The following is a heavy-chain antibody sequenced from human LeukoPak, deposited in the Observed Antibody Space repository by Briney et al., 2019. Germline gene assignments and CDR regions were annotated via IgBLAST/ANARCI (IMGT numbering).Heavy chain of an antibody. Sequence: GGSLRLSCAASGFTFSSYEMNWVRQAPGKGLEWVSYISSSGSTIYYADSVKGRFTISRDNAKNSLYMQMNSLRAEDTAVYYCAREPRDGYNFIWGQGTLVTVSS. D-gene: IGHD5-24*01. V-gene: IGHV3-48*03. CDR3: AREPRDGYNFI. CDR1: GFTFSSYE. J-gene: IGHJ4*02. CDR2: ISSSGSTI.